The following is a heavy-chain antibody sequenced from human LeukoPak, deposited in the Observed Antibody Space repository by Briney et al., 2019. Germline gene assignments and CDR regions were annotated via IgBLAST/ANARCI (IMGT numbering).Heavy chain of an antibody. D-gene: IGHD3-10*01. Sequence: PSQTLSLTCAVSGGSISSYYWSWIRQPAGTALEWIGRIYTSGTITYNPSLKSRVTMSVDTSKNQFSLKLSSVTAADTAVYYCARDSGTTGEVKFDPWGQGTLVTVSS. J-gene: IGHJ5*02. CDR3: ARDSGTTGEVKFDP. V-gene: IGHV4-4*07. CDR1: GGSISSYY. CDR2: IYTSGTI.